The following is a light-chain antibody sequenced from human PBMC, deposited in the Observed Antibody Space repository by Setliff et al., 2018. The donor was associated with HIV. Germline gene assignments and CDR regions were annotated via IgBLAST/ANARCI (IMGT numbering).Light chain of an antibody. V-gene: IGLV2-14*01. CDR2: EVR. CDR3: SSYAITNTLP. J-gene: IGLJ1*01. CDR1: SSDVGGYRY. Sequence: QSVLTQPASVSGSPGQSITIPCTGASSDVGGYRYVSWYQQHPGKAPKLIIYEVRNRPSGVSNRFSGSKSGNTASLTISGLQAEDEADYYCSSYAITNTLPFGTGTKGTVL.